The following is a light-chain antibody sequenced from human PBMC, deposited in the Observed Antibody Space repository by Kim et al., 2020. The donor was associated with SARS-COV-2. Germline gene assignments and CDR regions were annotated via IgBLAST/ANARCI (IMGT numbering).Light chain of an antibody. CDR2: DAS. CDR3: QQSYRTSWT. J-gene: IGKJ1*01. CDR1: QNINNY. Sequence: ASVGDRVTITCRASQNINNYLNWFQQKPGKAPGLLISDASNLRSGVPSRFSGSGSGTDFSLTISSLQPADFATYYCQQSYRTSWTFGQGTKVDIK. V-gene: IGKV1-39*01.